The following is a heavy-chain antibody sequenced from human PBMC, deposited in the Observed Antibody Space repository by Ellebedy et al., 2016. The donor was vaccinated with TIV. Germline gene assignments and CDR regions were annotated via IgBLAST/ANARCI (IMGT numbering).Heavy chain of an antibody. J-gene: IGHJ4*02. CDR3: ARGGYDFWNPRY. V-gene: IGHV3-11*06. CDR1: GFTFRDSY. CDR2: ISVSNIYT. D-gene: IGHD3-3*01. Sequence: PGGSLRLSCAASGFTFRDSYMSWVRQPPGKGLEWVSFISVSNIYTNYADSVQGRFTISRDNAKNSLYLQMNSLRAEDTAVYYCARGGYDFWNPRYWGQGTLVTVSS.